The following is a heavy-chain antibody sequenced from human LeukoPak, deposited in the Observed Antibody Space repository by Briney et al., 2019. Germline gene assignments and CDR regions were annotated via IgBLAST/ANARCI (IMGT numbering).Heavy chain of an antibody. CDR3: AKGRDGYNADLDY. Sequence: GGSLRLSCAASGFNFINYAMSWVRQAPGRGLEWVSSATGGRTATNYADSVKGRFTISRDNSKDTLYLEMNSLRAEDSAVYYCAKGRDGYNADLDYWGQGTLVTVSS. V-gene: IGHV3-23*01. D-gene: IGHD5-24*01. CDR1: GFNFINYA. CDR2: ATGGRTAT. J-gene: IGHJ4*02.